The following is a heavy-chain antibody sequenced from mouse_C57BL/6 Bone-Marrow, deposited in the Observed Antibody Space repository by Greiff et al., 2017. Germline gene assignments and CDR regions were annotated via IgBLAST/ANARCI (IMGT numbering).Heavy chain of an antibody. D-gene: IGHD2-2*01. CDR3: AREEKWLRRSWFAY. Sequence: VKLMESGPELVKPGASVKISCKASGYAFSSSWMNWVKQRPGKGLEWIGRIYPGDGDTNYNGKFKGKATLTADKSSSTAYMQLSSLTSEDSAVYFCAREEKWLRRSWFAYWGQGTLVTVSA. V-gene: IGHV1-82*01. CDR2: IYPGDGDT. CDR1: GYAFSSSW. J-gene: IGHJ3*01.